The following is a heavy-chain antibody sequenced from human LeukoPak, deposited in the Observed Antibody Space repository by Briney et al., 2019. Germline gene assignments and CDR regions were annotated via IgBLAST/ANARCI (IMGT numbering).Heavy chain of an antibody. J-gene: IGHJ5*02. CDR3: ARQGLDNWFDP. CDR1: GGSVSSGNYY. V-gene: IGHV4-61*01. Sequence: SETLSLTCTVSGGSVSSGNYYWSWIRQPPGKGLEWIGYIYYSGSTNYNPSLMSRVTISVDTSKNQFSLKLSSVTAADTAAYYCARQGLDNWFDPWGQGTLVTVSS. CDR2: IYYSGST.